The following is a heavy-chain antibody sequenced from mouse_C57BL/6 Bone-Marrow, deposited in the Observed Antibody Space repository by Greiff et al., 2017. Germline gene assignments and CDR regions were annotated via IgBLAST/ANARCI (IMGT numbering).Heavy chain of an antibody. D-gene: IGHD2-5*01. V-gene: IGHV1-81*01. Sequence: QVQLQQSGAELARPGASVKLSCKASGYTFTSYGISWVKQRTGQGLEWIGEIYPRSGNTYYNEKFKGKATLTADKSSRTAYMELRSLTSEDSAVYFCARCYSNYSAWFAYWGQGTLVTVSA. CDR2: IYPRSGNT. J-gene: IGHJ3*01. CDR3: ARCYSNYSAWFAY. CDR1: GYTFTSYG.